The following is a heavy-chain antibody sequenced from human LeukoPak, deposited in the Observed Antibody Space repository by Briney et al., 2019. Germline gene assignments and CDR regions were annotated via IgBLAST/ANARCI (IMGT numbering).Heavy chain of an antibody. V-gene: IGHV1-69*13. CDR2: IVPIFGTA. D-gene: IGHD6-13*01. CDR3: ARVSASVAAAGFYYYYYYMDV. CDR1: GGTFSSYA. Sequence: GASVKVSCKASGGTFSSYAISWVRQAPGQGLEWMGGIVPIFGTANYAQKFQGRVTITADESTSTAYMELSSLRSDDTAVYYCARVSASVAAAGFYYYYYYMDVWGKGTTVTISS. J-gene: IGHJ6*03.